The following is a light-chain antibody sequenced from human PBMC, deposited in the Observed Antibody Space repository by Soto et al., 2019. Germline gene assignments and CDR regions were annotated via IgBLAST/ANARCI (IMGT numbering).Light chain of an antibody. CDR3: HQYNNYWT. V-gene: IGKV1-33*01. Sequence: DIQMTQSPSSLSASVGDRVTITCQASQDITNYLHWFQQKPGKAPKLLIYDASNLKTGVPSRFSGSGSRTEFTLTISSLQHDDFTTYYCHQYNNYWTFGQGTKVDIK. CDR2: DAS. J-gene: IGKJ1*01. CDR1: QDITNY.